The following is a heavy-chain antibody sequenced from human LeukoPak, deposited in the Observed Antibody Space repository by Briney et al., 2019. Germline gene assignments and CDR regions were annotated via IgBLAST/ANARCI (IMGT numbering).Heavy chain of an antibody. Sequence: ASVKVSRKASGYTFTSYDINWVRQATGQGLEWMGWMNPNSGNTGYAQKFQGRVTMTRNTSISTAYMELSSLRSEDTAVYYCARGTRIAAAGSHYYYMDVWGKGTTVTVSS. CDR2: MNPNSGNT. CDR1: GYTFTSYD. CDR3: ARGTRIAAAGSHYYYMDV. D-gene: IGHD6-13*01. V-gene: IGHV1-8*01. J-gene: IGHJ6*03.